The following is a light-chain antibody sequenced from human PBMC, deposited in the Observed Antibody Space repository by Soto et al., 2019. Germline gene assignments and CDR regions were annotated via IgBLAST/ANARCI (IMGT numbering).Light chain of an antibody. CDR2: GAS. J-gene: IGKJ1*01. CDR3: QQYGSSPRT. CDR1: QSVSSSY. V-gene: IGKV3-20*01. Sequence: EIVLTQSPGTLSLSPGERATLSCRASQSVSSSYLAWYQQKPGQAPRLLIYGASSRATGIPDSFSGSGSGTDFPLTIITPEPEDCAVCCCQQYGSSPRTFGQWTKVEIK.